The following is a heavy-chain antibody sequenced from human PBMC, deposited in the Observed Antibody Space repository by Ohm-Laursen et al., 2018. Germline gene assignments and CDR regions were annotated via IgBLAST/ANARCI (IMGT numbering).Heavy chain of an antibody. CDR3: ASLGGGFWSGYYTRDGMDV. V-gene: IGHV3-7*01. J-gene: IGHJ6*02. Sequence: SLRLSCAASGFTFSSYWMTWVRQAPGKELEWVANIKEDGSQKNYVDSVKGRFTISRDNANNFLYLQMNSLRAEDTAVYYCASLGGGFWSGYYTRDGMDVWGQGTTVTVSS. D-gene: IGHD3-3*01. CDR1: GFTFSSYW. CDR2: IKEDGSQK.